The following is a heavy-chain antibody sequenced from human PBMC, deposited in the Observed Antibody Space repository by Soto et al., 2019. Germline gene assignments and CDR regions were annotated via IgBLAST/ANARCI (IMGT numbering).Heavy chain of an antibody. V-gene: IGHV3-23*01. CDR3: VKQMTTWTDSFFDF. D-gene: IGHD4-17*01. CDR1: ALSFSGYA. CDR2: LGPDGRNT. Sequence: GGSLVRYCVSAALSFSGYAMTWVRQASGKGLQWVAGLGPDGRNTFYGESVRGRFTISRDNSRNTLYLQMSSLRAEDTAVYFCVKQMTTWTDSFFDFWGQGIQVTVSS. J-gene: IGHJ4*02.